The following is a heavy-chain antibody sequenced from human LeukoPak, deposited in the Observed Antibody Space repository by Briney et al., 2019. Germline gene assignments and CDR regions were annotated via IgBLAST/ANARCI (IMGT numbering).Heavy chain of an antibody. CDR1: GYTFTSYA. D-gene: IGHD3-10*01. J-gene: IGHJ4*02. V-gene: IGHV7-4-1*02. CDR2: INTNTGDP. Sequence: GASVKVSCKASGYTFTSYAMNWVRQAPGQGLEWMGWINTNTGDPTYAQGFTGRFVFSLDTSVSTAYLQISSLKAEDTAVYYCAVSLLDLWFGAFDYWGQGTLVTVSS. CDR3: AVSLLDLWFGAFDY.